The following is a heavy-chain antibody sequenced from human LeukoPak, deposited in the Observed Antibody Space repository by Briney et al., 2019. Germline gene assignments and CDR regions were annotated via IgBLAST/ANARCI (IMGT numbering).Heavy chain of an antibody. V-gene: IGHV3-23*01. J-gene: IGHJ4*02. D-gene: IGHD1-26*01. CDR3: AKDARLGTTYHFDY. CDR1: GFTFSNYA. CDR2: ISGGGSTT. Sequence: HPGGSLGLSCAASGFTFSNYAMSWVRQAPGKGLEWVSGISGGGSTTVYADSVTGRFTISRDNSKNTLYLQMISLRAEDTAVYYCAKDARLGTTYHFDYWGQGTLVTVSS.